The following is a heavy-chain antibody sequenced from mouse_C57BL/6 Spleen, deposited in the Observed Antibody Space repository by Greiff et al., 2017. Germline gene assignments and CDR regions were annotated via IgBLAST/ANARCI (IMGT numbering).Heavy chain of an antibody. J-gene: IGHJ4*01. Sequence: QVQLKQPGAELVKPGASVKLSCKASGYTFTSYWMQWVKQRPGQGLEWIGEIDPSDSYTNYNQKFKGKATLTVDTSSSTAYMQLSSLTSEDSAVYYCARWTAPYYAMDYWGQGTSVTVSS. V-gene: IGHV1-50*01. CDR3: ARWTAPYYAMDY. D-gene: IGHD3-2*01. CDR1: GYTFTSYW. CDR2: IDPSDSYT.